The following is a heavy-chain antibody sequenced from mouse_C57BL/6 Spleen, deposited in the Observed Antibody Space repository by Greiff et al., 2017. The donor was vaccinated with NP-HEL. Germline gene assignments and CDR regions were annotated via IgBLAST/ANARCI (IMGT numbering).Heavy chain of an antibody. CDR3: ARSGSKPLYYYAMDY. Sequence: QVQLQQSGAELVRPGASVKLSCKASGYTFTDYYINWVKQRPGQGLEWIARIYPGSGNTYYNEKFKGKATLTAEKSSSTAYMQLSSLTSEDSAVYFCARSGSKPLYYYAMDYWGQGTSVTVSS. CDR1: GYTFTDYY. J-gene: IGHJ4*01. D-gene: IGHD2-5*01. CDR2: IYPGSGNT. V-gene: IGHV1-76*01.